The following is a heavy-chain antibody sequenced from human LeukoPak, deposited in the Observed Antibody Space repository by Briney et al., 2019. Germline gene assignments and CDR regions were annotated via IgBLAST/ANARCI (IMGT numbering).Heavy chain of an antibody. D-gene: IGHD3-9*01. CDR2: IYYSGST. Sequence: KPSETLSLTCTVSGGSISGYYWSWIRQPLEKGLEWIGHIYYSGSTNYNPSLKSRVTISVDTSKNQFSLKLSSVTAADTAVYYCAREHYGILTGLYIDAFDIWGPGTRVTVSS. V-gene: IGHV4-59*01. CDR1: GGSISGYY. CDR3: AREHYGILTGLYIDAFDI. J-gene: IGHJ3*02.